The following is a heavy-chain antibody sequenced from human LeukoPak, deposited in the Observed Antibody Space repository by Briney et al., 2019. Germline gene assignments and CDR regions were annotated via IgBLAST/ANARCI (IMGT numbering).Heavy chain of an antibody. CDR2: INPNSGGT. V-gene: IGHV1-2*02. D-gene: IGHD3-9*01. CDR3: ARSPHILTGENFDY. J-gene: IGHJ4*02. Sequence: ASVKVSCKASGYTFTSYAMNWVRQAPGQGLEWMGWINPNSGGTNYAQKFQARVTMTRDTSIITAYMELSRLRSADTAVYYCARSPHILTGENFDYWGQGTLVTVSS. CDR1: GYTFTSYA.